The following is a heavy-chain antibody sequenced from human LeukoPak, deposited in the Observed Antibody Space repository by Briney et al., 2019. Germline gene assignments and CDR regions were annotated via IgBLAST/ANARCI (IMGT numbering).Heavy chain of an antibody. CDR2: ISWNSGSI. D-gene: IGHD2-21*02. V-gene: IGHV3-9*01. J-gene: IGHJ4*02. CDR3: ARGRDFYFDY. CDR1: GFTFDDYA. Sequence: PGRSLRLSCAASGFTFDDYAMHWVRQAPGKGLEWVSGISWNSGSIGYADSVKGRFTISRDNAKNSLYLQMNSLRAEDTAVYYCARGRDFYFDYWGQGTLVTVSS.